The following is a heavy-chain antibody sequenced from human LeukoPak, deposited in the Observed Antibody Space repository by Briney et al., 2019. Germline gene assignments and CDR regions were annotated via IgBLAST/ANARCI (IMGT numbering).Heavy chain of an antibody. CDR1: GFTFDDYA. Sequence: PGGSLRLSCAASGFTFDDYAMHWVRQAPGKGLEWVSGISWNSGSIGYADSVKGRFTISRDNAKNSLYLQMNSLRAEDTAVYYCAREGEAWAEYFDYWGQGTLVTVSS. V-gene: IGHV3-9*01. CDR2: ISWNSGSI. D-gene: IGHD3-16*01. CDR3: AREGEAWAEYFDY. J-gene: IGHJ4*02.